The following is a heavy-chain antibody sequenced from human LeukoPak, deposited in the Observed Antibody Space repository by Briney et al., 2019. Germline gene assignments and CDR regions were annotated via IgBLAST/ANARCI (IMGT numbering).Heavy chain of an antibody. Sequence: GGSLRLSCAASGFTVSSNYMSWVRQAPGKGLEWVSVIYRGGSTYYADSVKGRFTISRDNAKNSLYLQMNSLRAEDSAVYYCAELGITTIGGVWGKGTTVTISS. J-gene: IGHJ6*04. CDR3: AELGITTIGGV. CDR2: IYRGGST. D-gene: IGHD3-10*02. V-gene: IGHV3-53*01. CDR1: GFTVSSNY.